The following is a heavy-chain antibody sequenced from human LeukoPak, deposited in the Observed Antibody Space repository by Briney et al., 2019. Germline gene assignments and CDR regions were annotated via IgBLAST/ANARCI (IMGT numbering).Heavy chain of an antibody. Sequence: SETLSLTCAVYGGSFSGYYWSWIRQPPGKGLEWIGEINHSGSTNYNPSLKSRVTISIDTPKNQFSLNLTSVSAADTAVYYCARLGYSGSWFRYWGQGTLVTVSS. D-gene: IGHD6-13*01. V-gene: IGHV4-34*01. CDR3: ARLGYSGSWFRY. CDR2: INHSGST. J-gene: IGHJ4*02. CDR1: GGSFSGYY.